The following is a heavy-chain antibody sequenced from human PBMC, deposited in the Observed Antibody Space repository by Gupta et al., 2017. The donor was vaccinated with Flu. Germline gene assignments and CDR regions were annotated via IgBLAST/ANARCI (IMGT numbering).Heavy chain of an antibody. CDR2: VFYSGGT. Sequence: QLQLQASGPGLVKPSATLSLTRTVSRGSLSSSNYYWVWTSPPPGKGLTRIGSVFYSGGTSYNPALKSRVTLSVDTAKNQFSLKMRSMTTADTAVYYFAMSSGNEAGPFDYGGQGAMVTVCS. V-gene: IGHV4-39*01. D-gene: IGHD1-1*01. CDR3: AMSSGNEAGPFDY. CDR1: RGSLSSSNYY. J-gene: IGHJ4*02.